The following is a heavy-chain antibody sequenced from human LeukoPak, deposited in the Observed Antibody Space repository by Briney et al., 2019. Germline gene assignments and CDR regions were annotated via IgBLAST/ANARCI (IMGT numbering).Heavy chain of an antibody. CDR2: INGDGSST. J-gene: IGHJ4*02. D-gene: IGHD4-23*01. CDR3: ARRAGGYSHPYDY. V-gene: IGHV3-74*01. CDR1: GFTFSSYW. Sequence: QSGGSLRLSCAASGFTFSSYWMHWVRQAPGKGLVWVSRINGDGSSTSYADSVKGRFTISRDNSKNTLYLQMNSLRAEDTAVYYCARRAGGYSHPYDYWGQGILVTVSS.